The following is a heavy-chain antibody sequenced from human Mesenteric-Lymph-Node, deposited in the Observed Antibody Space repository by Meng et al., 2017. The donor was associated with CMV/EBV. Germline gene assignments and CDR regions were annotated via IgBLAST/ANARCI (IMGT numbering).Heavy chain of an antibody. J-gene: IGHJ4*02. V-gene: IGHV4-59*01. CDR2: YSGST. Sequence: GSLRLSCTVSGGSISNNYWNWIRQPPGKGLEWIGLYSGSTFYNPSLKSRVTISADTSKNQLSLKLTSVTTADTAVYYCFTVAVTGNELSDYWGQGTLVTVSS. CDR1: GGSISNNY. D-gene: IGHD6-19*01. CDR3: FTVAVTGNELSDY.